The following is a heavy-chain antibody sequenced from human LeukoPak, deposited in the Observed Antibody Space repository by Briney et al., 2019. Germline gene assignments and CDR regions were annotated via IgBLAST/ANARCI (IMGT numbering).Heavy chain of an antibody. D-gene: IGHD3-9*01. CDR2: IKQDGSEK. Sequence: HPGGSLRLSCAASGFTFSSYWMSWVRQAPGKGLEWVANIKQDGSEKYYVDSVKGRFTISRDNAKNSLYLQMNSLRAEDTAVYYCARDELRYFDWLWLPLDYWGQGTLVTVSS. CDR3: ARDELRYFDWLWLPLDY. V-gene: IGHV3-7*01. CDR1: GFTFSSYW. J-gene: IGHJ4*02.